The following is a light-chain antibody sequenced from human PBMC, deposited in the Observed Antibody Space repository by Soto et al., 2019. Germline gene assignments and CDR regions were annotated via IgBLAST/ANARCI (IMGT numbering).Light chain of an antibody. CDR1: LPISNY. Sequence: DIQMTQSPSSLSASVGDRVTTTCRASLPISNYLSFYQQKPGKIPNILIYAASTLKAGVPSRFSGSGSGTDFTITISSLQPEDVAAYYCKKYNSAPLTFGGGTKVDIK. CDR3: KKYNSAPLT. V-gene: IGKV1-27*01. CDR2: AAS. J-gene: IGKJ4*01.